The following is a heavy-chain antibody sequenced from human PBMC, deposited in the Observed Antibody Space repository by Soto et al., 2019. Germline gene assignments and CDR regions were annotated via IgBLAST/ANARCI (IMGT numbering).Heavy chain of an antibody. CDR1: GFTFSSYA. CDR2: ISGSGGST. Sequence: GSLRLSCAASGFTFSSYAMSWVRQARGKGLEWVSAISGSGGSTYYADSVKGRFTISRDNSKNTLYLQMNSLRAEDTAVYYCAKVSIFGYYYGMDVWGQGTTVTVSS. J-gene: IGHJ6*02. V-gene: IGHV3-23*01. D-gene: IGHD3-3*01. CDR3: AKVSIFGYYYGMDV.